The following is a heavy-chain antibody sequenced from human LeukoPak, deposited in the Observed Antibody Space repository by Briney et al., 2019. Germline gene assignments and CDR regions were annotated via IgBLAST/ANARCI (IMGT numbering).Heavy chain of an antibody. J-gene: IGHJ4*02. D-gene: IGHD5-24*01. CDR1: GFTFSSFT. V-gene: IGHV3-48*02. CDR2: ISLGNSTM. CDR3: ARVGDGRSWDY. Sequence: GGSLRLSCAASGFTFSSFTMNWARQVPGKGLEWISYISLGNSTMFYADSVKGRFTISRDNAKNSLYLQMNSLRDDDTAVYYCARVGDGRSWDYWGQGTLVSVSS.